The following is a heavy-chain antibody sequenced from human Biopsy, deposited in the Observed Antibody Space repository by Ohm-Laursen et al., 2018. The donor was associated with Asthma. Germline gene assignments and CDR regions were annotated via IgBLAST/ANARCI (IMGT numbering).Heavy chain of an antibody. J-gene: IGHJ3*01. CDR2: INAGNSNT. CDR3: ARTYYDFLTGQVNDAFAL. Sequence: SVKVSCKASGYNFISFAIHWVRQAPGQRLEWMGWINAGNSNTKYSQKFQGRVTITRDTSASTAYMDLRSLRSEDTAMYYCARTYYDFLTGQVNDAFALWGQGTMVTVSS. V-gene: IGHV1-3*01. CDR1: GYNFISFA. D-gene: IGHD3-9*01.